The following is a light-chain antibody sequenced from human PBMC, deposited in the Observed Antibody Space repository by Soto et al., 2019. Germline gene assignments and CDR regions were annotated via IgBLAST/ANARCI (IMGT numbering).Light chain of an antibody. J-gene: IGKJ5*01. CDR2: DAS. Sequence: DIEMTQSPSSLSASVGDRVTITCQASQDISNYLNWYQQKPGKAPKLLIYDASNLETGVPSRFSGSGSGTDFTFTISILQPEDIATYYCQQYDNLPITFGQGTRPEIK. V-gene: IGKV1-33*01. CDR1: QDISNY. CDR3: QQYDNLPIT.